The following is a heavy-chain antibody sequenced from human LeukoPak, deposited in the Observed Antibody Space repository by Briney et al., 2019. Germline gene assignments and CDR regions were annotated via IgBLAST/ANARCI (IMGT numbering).Heavy chain of an antibody. CDR1: GGTFSSYA. Sequence: SVKVSCKASGGTFSSYAISWVRQAPGQGLEWMGRIIPILGITNYAQMFQGRVTITADKSTSTAYMELSSLRSEDTAVYYCARDTGSDYHDAFDIWGQGTMVTVSS. CDR2: IIPILGIT. J-gene: IGHJ3*02. D-gene: IGHD1-26*01. CDR3: ARDTGSDYHDAFDI. V-gene: IGHV1-69*04.